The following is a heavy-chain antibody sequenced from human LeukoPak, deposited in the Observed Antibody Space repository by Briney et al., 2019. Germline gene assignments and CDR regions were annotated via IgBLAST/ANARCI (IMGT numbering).Heavy chain of an antibody. V-gene: IGHV3-21*01. J-gene: IGHJ6*02. CDR2: ISSSSSYI. CDR3: ARERGSSSPLSPDGMDV. Sequence: PGGSLRLSCAASGFTFSSYAMSWVRQAPGKGLEWVSSISSSSSYIYYADSVKGRFTISRDNAKNSLYLQMNSLRAEDTAVYYYARERGSSSPLSPDGMDVWGQGTTVTVSS. CDR1: GFTFSSYA. D-gene: IGHD6-6*01.